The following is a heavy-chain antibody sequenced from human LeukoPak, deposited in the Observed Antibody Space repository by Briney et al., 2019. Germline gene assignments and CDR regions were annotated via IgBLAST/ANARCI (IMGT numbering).Heavy chain of an antibody. D-gene: IGHD3-10*01. V-gene: IGHV4-39*01. J-gene: IGHJ4*02. CDR3: ARHYYYGSGSLRTSFDY. CDR1: GGSISSSSYY. Sequence: PSETLSLTCTVSGGSISSSSYYWGWIRQPPGKGLEWIGSIYYSGSTYYNPSLKSRVTISGDTSKKQFSLKLRSVTAADTAVYDCARHYYYGSGSLRTSFDYWGQGTLVTVSS. CDR2: IYYSGST.